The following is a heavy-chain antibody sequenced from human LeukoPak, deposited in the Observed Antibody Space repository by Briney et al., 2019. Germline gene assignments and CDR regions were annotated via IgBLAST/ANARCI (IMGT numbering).Heavy chain of an antibody. Sequence: SQTLSLTCTVSGGSISSGGYYWNWIRQHPGKGLEWIGYIYYSGSTYYNPSLKSRVTISVDTSKNQFSLKLSSVTAADTAVYYCARGRYYDSSGYYYDWFDPWGQGTLVTVSS. D-gene: IGHD3-22*01. CDR2: IYYSGST. CDR3: ARGRYYDSSGYYYDWFDP. V-gene: IGHV4-31*03. J-gene: IGHJ5*02. CDR1: GGSISSGGYY.